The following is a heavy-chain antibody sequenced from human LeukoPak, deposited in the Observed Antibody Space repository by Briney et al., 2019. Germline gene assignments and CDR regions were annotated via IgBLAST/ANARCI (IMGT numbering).Heavy chain of an antibody. CDR1: GYTFTSYA. J-gene: IGHJ4*02. Sequence: GASVKVSCKASGYTFTSYAMHWVRQAPGQRLEWMGWINAGNGNTKYSQKFPGRVTITRDTSASTAYMELSSLRSEDTAVYYCARGGRRYFDYFDYWGQGTLVTVSS. D-gene: IGHD3-9*01. V-gene: IGHV1-3*01. CDR3: ARGGRRYFDYFDY. CDR2: INAGNGNT.